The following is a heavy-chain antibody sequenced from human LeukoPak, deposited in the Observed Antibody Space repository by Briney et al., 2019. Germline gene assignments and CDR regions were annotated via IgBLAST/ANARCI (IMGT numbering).Heavy chain of an antibody. V-gene: IGHV3-21*01. CDR1: GFPFSSYS. Sequence: AGGSLRLSCEASGFPFSSYSLNWVRQAPGKGLEWVSSISSSSSYIFYGDSVKGRFTISRDNSKNTLYLQMNSLRAEDTAVYYCAILSTVVTLLDYWGQGTLVTVSS. CDR2: ISSSSSYI. D-gene: IGHD4-23*01. J-gene: IGHJ4*02. CDR3: AILSTVVTLLDY.